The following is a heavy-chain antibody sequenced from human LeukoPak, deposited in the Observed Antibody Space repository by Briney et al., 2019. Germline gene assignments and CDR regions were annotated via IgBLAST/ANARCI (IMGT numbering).Heavy chain of an antibody. CDR1: GYSFSGYY. D-gene: IGHD3-10*01. Sequence: GASVKVSCKASGYSFSGYYMHWVRQAPGQGLEWMGLINPNSGATNYAQKFQGRVAMTRDTSINTAYMEMSRLRSDDTAFYLCARYRGGFPHHFDYWGQGTLVTVSS. CDR2: INPNSGAT. J-gene: IGHJ4*02. V-gene: IGHV1-2*02. CDR3: ARYRGGFPHHFDY.